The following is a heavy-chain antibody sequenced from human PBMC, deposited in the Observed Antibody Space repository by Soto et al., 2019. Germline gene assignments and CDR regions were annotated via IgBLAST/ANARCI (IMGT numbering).Heavy chain of an antibody. D-gene: IGHD2-8*02. CDR2: IYYSGST. CDR3: ARDKITGIFDD. J-gene: IGHJ4*02. V-gene: IGHV4-30-4*01. CDR1: GGSISSGDYY. Sequence: SETLSLTCTVSGGSISSGDYYWSWIRQPPGKGLEWIGYIYYSGSTYYNPSLKSRVTISVDTSKNQFSLKLSSVTAADTAVEDCARDKITGIFDDWGQGTLVPVAS.